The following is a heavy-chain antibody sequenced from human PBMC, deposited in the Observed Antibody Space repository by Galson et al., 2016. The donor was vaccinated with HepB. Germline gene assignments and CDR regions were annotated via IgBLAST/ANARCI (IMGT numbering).Heavy chain of an antibody. J-gene: IGHJ6*02. V-gene: IGHV6-1*01. Sequence: CAISGDSVSSNSAAWNWIRQSPSRGLEWLGRTYYRSKWYNDYAESVKSRITINPDTSKNQFSLQLSSVTPEDTAVYYCARVAVTGKYYYYGVDVWGQGTTVTVSS. CDR3: ARVAVTGKYYYYGVDV. CDR2: TYYRSKWYN. CDR1: GDSVSSNSAA. D-gene: IGHD6-19*01.